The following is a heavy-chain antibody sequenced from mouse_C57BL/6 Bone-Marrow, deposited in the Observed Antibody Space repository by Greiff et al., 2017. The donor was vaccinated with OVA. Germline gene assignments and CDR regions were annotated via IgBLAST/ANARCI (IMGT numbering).Heavy chain of an antibody. J-gene: IGHJ1*03. V-gene: IGHV1-64*01. CDR3: ARVTTVVAREGDWYFDV. CDR2: IHPNSGST. CDR1: GYTFTSYW. Sequence: QVQLQQPGAELVKPGASVKLSCKASGYTFTSYWMHWVKQRPGQGLEWIGMIHPNSGSTNYNERFKSKATLTVDKSSSTAYMQLSSLTSEDSAVYYCARVTTVVAREGDWYFDVWGTGTTVTVSS. D-gene: IGHD1-1*01.